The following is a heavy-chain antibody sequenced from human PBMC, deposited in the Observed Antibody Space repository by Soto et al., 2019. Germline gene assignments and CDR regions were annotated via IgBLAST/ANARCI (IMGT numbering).Heavy chain of an antibody. CDR3: ARADGNLGELSLYGRGYYYYGMDV. CDR2: INPNSGGT. J-gene: IGHJ6*02. D-gene: IGHD3-16*02. V-gene: IGHV1-2*04. CDR1: GYTFTGYY. Sequence: ASVKVSCKASGYTFTGYYMHWVRQAPGQGLEWMGWINPNSGGTNYAQKFQGWVTMTRDTSISTAYMELSRLRSDDTAVCYCARADGNLGELSLYGRGYYYYGMDVWGQGTTVTVSS.